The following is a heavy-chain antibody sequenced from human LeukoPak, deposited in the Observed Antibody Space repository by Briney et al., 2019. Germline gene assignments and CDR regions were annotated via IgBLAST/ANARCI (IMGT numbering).Heavy chain of an antibody. J-gene: IGHJ4*02. D-gene: IGHD1-26*01. Sequence: PSETLSLTCTVSGGSISSGGYYWSWIRQPPGKGLEWIGYIYHSGSTYYNPSLKSRVTISVDRSKNQFSLKLSSVTAADPAVYYWARVIVGANGFYLDYWGPGNLVTVSS. V-gene: IGHV4-30-2*01. CDR3: ARVIVGANGFYLDY. CDR2: IYHSGST. CDR1: GGSISSGGYY.